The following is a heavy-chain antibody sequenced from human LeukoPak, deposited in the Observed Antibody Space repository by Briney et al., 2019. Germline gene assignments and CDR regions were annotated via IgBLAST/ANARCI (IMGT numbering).Heavy chain of an antibody. CDR2: ISSSISTI. Sequence: GGSLRLSCAASGLTFSSYSTNWVRQAPGKGLEWVSYISSSISTIYYADSVKGRFTISRDNAKNSLYLQMNSLRAEDTAVYYCARTLLYYYDSSGLHPWGQGTLVTVSS. CDR3: ARTLLYYYDSSGLHP. D-gene: IGHD3-22*01. V-gene: IGHV3-48*01. CDR1: GLTFSSYS. J-gene: IGHJ5*02.